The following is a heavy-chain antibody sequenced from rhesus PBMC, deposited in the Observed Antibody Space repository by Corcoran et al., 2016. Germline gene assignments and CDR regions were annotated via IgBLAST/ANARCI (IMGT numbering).Heavy chain of an antibody. V-gene: IGHV4-73*01. CDR2: FDANSAST. Sequence: QVKLQQWGEGLLKPSETLSLTCAVYGGSIRGYYYWSWIRQAPGKGLDWIGNFDANSASTNYNPSLKSRVTISKDTSKNQFSLRLTSVTAADTAVYYCARGLGYSNYWYFDIWGPGTPITISS. CDR3: ARGLGYSNYWYFDI. J-gene: IGHJ2*01. CDR1: GGSIRGYYY. D-gene: IGHD4-23*01.